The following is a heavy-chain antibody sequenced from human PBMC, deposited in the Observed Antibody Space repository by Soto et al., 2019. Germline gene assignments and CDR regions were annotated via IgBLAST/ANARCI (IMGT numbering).Heavy chain of an antibody. CDR1: GGTFSSYA. D-gene: IGHD3-10*01. Sequence: GASVKVSCKASGGTFSSYAISWVRQAPGQGLEWMGGIIPIFGTANYAQKFQGRVTITADESTSTAYMELSSLRSEDTAVYYCARDKGFNTMVRGVINWFDPWGQGTLVTVSS. CDR3: ARDKGFNTMVRGVINWFDP. CDR2: IIPIFGTA. J-gene: IGHJ5*02. V-gene: IGHV1-69*13.